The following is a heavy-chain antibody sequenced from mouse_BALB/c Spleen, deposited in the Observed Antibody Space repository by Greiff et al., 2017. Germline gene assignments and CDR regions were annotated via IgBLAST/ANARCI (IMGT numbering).Heavy chain of an antibody. CDR2: ISSGSSTI. CDR3: ARSPYGNYVEGAMDY. D-gene: IGHD2-1*01. J-gene: IGHJ4*01. CDR1: GFTFSSFG. V-gene: IGHV5-17*02. Sequence: EVQRVESGGGLVQPGGSRKLSCAASGFTFSSFGMHWVRQAPEKGLEWVAYISSGSSTIYYADTVKGRFTISRDNPKNTLFLQMTSLRSEDTAMYYCARSPYGNYVEGAMDYWGQGTSVTVSS.